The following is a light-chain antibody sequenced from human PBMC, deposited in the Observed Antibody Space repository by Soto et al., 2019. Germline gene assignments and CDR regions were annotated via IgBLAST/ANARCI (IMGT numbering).Light chain of an antibody. CDR1: SSDFGGYYY. J-gene: IGLJ1*01. Sequence: QSALTQPASVSGSPGQSITISCTGTSSDFGGYYYVSWYQHHPGKAPKLIVYQVTNRPSGVSNRFSASKSGNTASLTISALQAEDEAHYYCCSYSSSSTFYVFGTGTKVTVL. V-gene: IGLV2-14*01. CDR2: QVT. CDR3: CSYSSSSTFYV.